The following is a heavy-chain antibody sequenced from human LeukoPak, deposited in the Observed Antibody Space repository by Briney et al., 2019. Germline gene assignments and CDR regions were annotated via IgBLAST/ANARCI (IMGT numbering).Heavy chain of an antibody. CDR2: IKSKTDGGTI. D-gene: IGHD3-22*01. V-gene: IGHV3-15*01. CDR1: GFTFSNAW. J-gene: IGHJ3*02. Sequence: GGSLRLSCAASGFTFSNAWMSWVRQAPGKGLEWVGRIKSKTDGGTIDDAATVKGRFTISRDDSKNTLYLQMNSLKTEDTAVYYCSTLASYYYDSSGSSRAFDIWGQGTMVTVSS. CDR3: STLASYYYDSSGSSRAFDI.